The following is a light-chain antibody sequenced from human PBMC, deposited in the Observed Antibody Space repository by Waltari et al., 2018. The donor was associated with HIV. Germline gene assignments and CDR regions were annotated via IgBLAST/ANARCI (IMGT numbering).Light chain of an antibody. CDR1: SRDVGNYKL. Sequence: QSALTQPASVSGSPGQSIAISCTGTSRDVGNYKLISWYQHHPGKAPRLMIYEVNQRPSGVSNRFSGSKSGDTASLVISGLQAEDEAHYYCSSYAGGHTWVFGGGTKVTVI. CDR2: EVN. V-gene: IGLV2-23*02. CDR3: SSYAGGHTWV. J-gene: IGLJ3*02.